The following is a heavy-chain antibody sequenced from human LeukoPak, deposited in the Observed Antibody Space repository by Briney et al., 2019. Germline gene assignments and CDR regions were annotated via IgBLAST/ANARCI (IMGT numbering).Heavy chain of an antibody. J-gene: IGHJ2*01. CDR2: IYYSGST. V-gene: IGHV4-59*01. CDR3: ARDGVSALNLYSDL. Sequence: SETLSLTCTVSGGSISSYYWSWIQQPPGKGLEWIGYIYYSGSTNYNPSLKSRVTISVDTSKNQFSPKLSSVTAADMAVYYCARDGVSALNLYSDLWGRGTLVTVSS. D-gene: IGHD3-3*01. CDR1: GGSISSYY.